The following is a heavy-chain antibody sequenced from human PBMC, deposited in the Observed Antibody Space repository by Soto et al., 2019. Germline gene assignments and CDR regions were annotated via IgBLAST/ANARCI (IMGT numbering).Heavy chain of an antibody. D-gene: IGHD1-26*01. V-gene: IGHV3-23*01. CDR3: AKNRGSGSYTNWNFDV. CDR1: GFTFSNYP. CDR2: SNGGGDYT. Sequence: EVQVLESGGGLFQPGGSLRLSCAASGFTFSNYPMSWFGQAPGKGLEGVATSNGGGDYTPYTDSVRGRFTISRDNSRNTLFLQMNSLRAEDTAVYYCAKNRGSGSYTNWNFDVWGRGTLVTVSS. J-gene: IGHJ2*01.